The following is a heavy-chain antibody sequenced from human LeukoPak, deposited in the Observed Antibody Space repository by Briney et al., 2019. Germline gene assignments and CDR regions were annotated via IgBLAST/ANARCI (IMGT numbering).Heavy chain of an antibody. CDR1: GFTFSSYA. D-gene: IGHD2-2*01. V-gene: IGHV3-23*01. CDR3: ATSSGFYCSTTTCYFDY. Sequence: GGSLGLSCAASGFTFSSYAMTWVRQAPGKGLEWVSAITGSGGSAYYADSVKGRFTISRDNSKNTLYLQMNSLGAEDTAIYYCATSSGFYCSTTTCYFDYWGQGTLVTVPS. J-gene: IGHJ4*02. CDR2: ITGSGGSA.